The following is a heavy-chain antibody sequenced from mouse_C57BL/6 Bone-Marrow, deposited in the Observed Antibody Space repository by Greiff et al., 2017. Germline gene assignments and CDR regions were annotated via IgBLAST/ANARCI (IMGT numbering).Heavy chain of an antibody. J-gene: IGHJ1*03. V-gene: IGHV5-12*01. CDR3: ARLITTGVAESWYFDF. CDR2: ISNGGGST. CDR1: GFTFSDYY. Sequence: DVMLVESGGGLVQPGGSLTLSCAASGFTFSDYYMYWVRQTPEKRLEWVAYISNGGGSTYYPDTVKGRFTISRDNAKNTLDLQMSRLKSEDTAMYYCARLITTGVAESWYFDFWGTGTTVTVSS. D-gene: IGHD1-1*01.